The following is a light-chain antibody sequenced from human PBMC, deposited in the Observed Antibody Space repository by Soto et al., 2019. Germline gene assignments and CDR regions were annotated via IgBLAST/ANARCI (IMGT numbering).Light chain of an antibody. CDR2: DVS. V-gene: IGLV2-14*01. CDR3: CSYAGSYTFV. Sequence: QSALTQPASVSGSPGQSITISCTGTSSDVGGYNSVSWYQQHPGKAPKLMIYDVSHRPSGVSDRFSGSKSGNTAALTISGLQAEDEADYYCCSYAGSYTFVFGTGTKVTVL. J-gene: IGLJ1*01. CDR1: SSDVGGYNS.